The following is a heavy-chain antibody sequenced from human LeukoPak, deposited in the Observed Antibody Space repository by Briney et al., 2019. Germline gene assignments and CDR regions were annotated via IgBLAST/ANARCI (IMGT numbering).Heavy chain of an antibody. Sequence: ASVKVSCKASGYTFTGYYMHWVRQAPGQGLEWMGWINPNSGGTNYAQKFQGRVTMTRDTSISTAYMELSSLRSEDTAVYYCARGYRGYCRGGSCYSPWFDPWGQGTLVTVSS. V-gene: IGHV1-2*02. CDR2: INPNSGGT. D-gene: IGHD2-15*01. J-gene: IGHJ5*02. CDR3: ARGYRGYCRGGSCYSPWFDP. CDR1: GYTFTGYY.